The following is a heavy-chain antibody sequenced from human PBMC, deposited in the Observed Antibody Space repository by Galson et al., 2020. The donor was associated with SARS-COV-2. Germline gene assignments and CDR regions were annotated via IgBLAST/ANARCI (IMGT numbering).Heavy chain of an antibody. J-gene: IGHJ4*02. CDR1: GFTFSSYG. V-gene: IGHV3-33*01. CDR2: IWYDGSNK. D-gene: IGHD2-8*01. Sequence: GSLRLSCAASGFTFSSYGMHWVRQAPGKALDWVAVIWYDGSNKYDADFVKARFTISRDNSKNTLYLQMNSLGDEDTVVYYCAREDDCTKGVRLGINYWGKGSLVTV. CDR3: AREDDCTKGVRLGINY.